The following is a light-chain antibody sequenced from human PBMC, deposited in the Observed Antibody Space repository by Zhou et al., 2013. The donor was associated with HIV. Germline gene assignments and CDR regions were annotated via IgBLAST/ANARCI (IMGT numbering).Light chain of an antibody. CDR2: DAS. J-gene: IGKJ4*01. CDR3: QQYNSYPLT. V-gene: IGKV1-33*01. CDR1: QDISNY. Sequence: DIQMTQSPSSLSASVGDRVTITCQASQDISNYLNWYQQKPGKAPKLLIYDASNLETGVPSRFSGSGSGTEFTLTISSLQPDDFATYYCQQYNSYPLTFGGGT.